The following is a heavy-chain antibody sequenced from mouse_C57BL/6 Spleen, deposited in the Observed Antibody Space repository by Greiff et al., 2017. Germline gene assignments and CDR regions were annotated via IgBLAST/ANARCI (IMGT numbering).Heavy chain of an antibody. CDR3: ARGYDYPYYFDY. V-gene: IGHV3-6*01. J-gene: IGHJ2*01. CDR1: GYSITSGYY. Sequence: EVQRVESGPGLVKPSQSLSLTCSVTGYSITSGYYWNWIRQFPGNKLEWMGYISYDGSNNYNPSLKNRISITRDTSKNQFFLKLNSVTTEDTATYYCARGYDYPYYFDYWGQGTTLTVSS. CDR2: ISYDGSN. D-gene: IGHD2-4*01.